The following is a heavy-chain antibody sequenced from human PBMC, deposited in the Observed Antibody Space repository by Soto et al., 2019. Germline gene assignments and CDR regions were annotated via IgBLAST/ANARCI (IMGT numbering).Heavy chain of an antibody. D-gene: IGHD5-12*01. CDR1: GGSISGHS. V-gene: IGHV4-4*07. CDR2: IYPSGST. CDR3: VRGRSYSVYDF. Sequence: QVNLQESGPGLVKPSETLSVTCTVSGGSISGHSWIWIRQPAGKGLEWIGHIYPSGSTSYNPSLRSRVTMSLDTSSNQIFLNLTSVTAADTAVFYCVRGRSYSVYDFWGPGNLVTVSS. J-gene: IGHJ4*02.